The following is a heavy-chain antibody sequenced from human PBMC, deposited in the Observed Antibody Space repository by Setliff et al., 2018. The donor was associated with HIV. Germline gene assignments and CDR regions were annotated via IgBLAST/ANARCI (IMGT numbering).Heavy chain of an antibody. J-gene: IGHJ4*02. D-gene: IGHD4-17*01. CDR1: GGSFSGYY. Sequence: SETLSLTCAVYGGSFSGYYWSWIRQPPGKGLEWIGEINHSGSTNYNPSLKSRVTISVDTFKNQFSLKLSSVTAADTAVYYCARIYDYGSYYFDYWGQGTLVTVSS. CDR3: ARIYDYGSYYFDY. V-gene: IGHV4-34*01. CDR2: INHSGST.